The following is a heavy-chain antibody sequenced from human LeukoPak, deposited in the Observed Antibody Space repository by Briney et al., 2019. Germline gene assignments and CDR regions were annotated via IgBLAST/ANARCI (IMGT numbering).Heavy chain of an antibody. J-gene: IGHJ3*02. CDR1: GFTFSSYA. D-gene: IGHD3-3*01. CDR2: ISYDGSNK. Sequence: PGGSLRLSCAASGFTFSSYAMHWVRQAPGKGLEWVAVISYDGSNKYYADSVKGRFTISRDNSKNTLYLQMNSLRAEDTAVYYCARDLFSIDAFDIWGQGTMVTVSS. V-gene: IGHV3-30-3*01. CDR3: ARDLFSIDAFDI.